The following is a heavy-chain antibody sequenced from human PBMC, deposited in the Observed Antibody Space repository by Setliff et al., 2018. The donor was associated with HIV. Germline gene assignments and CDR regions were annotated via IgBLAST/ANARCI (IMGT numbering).Heavy chain of an antibody. CDR2: ISSYSDNT. CDR1: GYTFSNFA. CDR3: ARIRAGALLNAFDI. J-gene: IGHJ3*02. V-gene: IGHV1-18*01. Sequence: ASVKVSCKASGYTFSNFAIGWLRQAPGQGLEWMGWISSYSDNTFYARSLQGRVTMTTDTASSTSYMELRRLRSDDTAMYYCARIRAGALLNAFDIWAQGTMVTVSS. D-gene: IGHD1-26*01.